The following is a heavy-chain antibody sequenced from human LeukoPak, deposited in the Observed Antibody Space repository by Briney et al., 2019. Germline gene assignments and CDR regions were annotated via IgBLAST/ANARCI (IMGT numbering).Heavy chain of an antibody. CDR3: AKRSGATGTYYYGMDI. D-gene: IGHD1-14*01. CDR2: ISGSGGSV. V-gene: IGHV3-23*01. Sequence: GGSLRLSCAASGFTFSNYAMNWVRQAPGKGLEWVSGISGSGGSVYYADSVKGRFSISRDNSKNTLFLQMNRLGAADTAVYYCAKRSGATGTYYYGMDIWGQGTTVTVSS. J-gene: IGHJ6*02. CDR1: GFTFSNYA.